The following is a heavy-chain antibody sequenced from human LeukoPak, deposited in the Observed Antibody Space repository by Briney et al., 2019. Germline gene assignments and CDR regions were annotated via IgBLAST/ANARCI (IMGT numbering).Heavy chain of an antibody. J-gene: IGHJ4*02. CDR2: ISSSGRTI. CDR1: GFTFSTYE. D-gene: IGHD4-23*01. Sequence: GGSLRLSCAASGFTFSTYEMNWVHQAPGKGLEWVSYISSSGRTIYYADSVKGRFTISRDNAKNSLYLQMNNLRAEDTAIYYCARDLDGGNSFDYWGQGTLVTVSS. CDR3: ARDLDGGNSFDY. V-gene: IGHV3-48*03.